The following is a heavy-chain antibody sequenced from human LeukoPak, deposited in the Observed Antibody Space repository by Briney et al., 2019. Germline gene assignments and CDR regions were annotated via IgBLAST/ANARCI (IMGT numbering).Heavy chain of an antibody. CDR2: ISSSRSYI. CDR1: GFTFSSYS. V-gene: IGHV3-21*01. J-gene: IGHJ3*02. D-gene: IGHD3-10*01. CDR3: ARVGYGSGSYYEYVGAFDI. Sequence: GGSLRLSCAASGFTFSSYSMNWVRQAPGKGLEWVSPISSSRSYIYYADSVKGRFTISRDNAKNSLYLQMNSLRAEDTAVYYCARVGYGSGSYYEYVGAFDIWGQGTMVTVSS.